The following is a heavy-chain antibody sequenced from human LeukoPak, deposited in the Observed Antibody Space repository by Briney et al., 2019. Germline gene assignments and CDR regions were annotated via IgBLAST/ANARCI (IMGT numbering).Heavy chain of an antibody. V-gene: IGHV3-64D*06. CDR1: GFSFSNYA. Sequence: PGGSLRPSCSASGFSFSNYAMHWVRQAPGKGLEYVAAITINIDRTFYADSVNGRFTISRDNSRNTLYLQMSSLRPEDTALYYCVKPARGSGIQYGLDSWGQGTLVTVSS. J-gene: IGHJ4*02. CDR2: ITINIDRT. D-gene: IGHD3-10*01. CDR3: VKPARGSGIQYGLDS.